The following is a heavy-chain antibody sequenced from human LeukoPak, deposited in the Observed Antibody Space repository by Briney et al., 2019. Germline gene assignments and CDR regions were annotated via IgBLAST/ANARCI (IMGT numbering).Heavy chain of an antibody. CDR1: GFTFSSYA. Sequence: PGGSLRLSCAASGFTFSSYAMHWVRQAPGKGLEWVAVISYDGSNKYYADSVKGRFTISRDNSKNTLYLQMNSLRAEDTAVYYCARDAAAAGKGDYWGQGTLVTVSS. CDR2: ISYDGSNK. CDR3: ARDAAAAGKGDY. J-gene: IGHJ4*02. D-gene: IGHD6-13*01. V-gene: IGHV3-30*04.